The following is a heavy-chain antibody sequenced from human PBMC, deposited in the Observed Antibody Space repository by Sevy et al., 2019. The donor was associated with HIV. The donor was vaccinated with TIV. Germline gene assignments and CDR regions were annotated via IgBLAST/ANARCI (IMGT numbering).Heavy chain of an antibody. V-gene: IGHV3-74*01. J-gene: IGHJ4*02. D-gene: IGHD6-6*01. Sequence: GGSLRLSCAASGFPFSSYWMHWVRQVPGKGLAWVSHINSDGSSTIVADSVEGRFTISRDNAKNTVFLQMNSLRAEDTAVYYGVRDSPWNIAATRLDFWGQGTLVTVSS. CDR1: GFPFSSYW. CDR3: VRDSPWNIAATRLDF. CDR2: INSDGSST.